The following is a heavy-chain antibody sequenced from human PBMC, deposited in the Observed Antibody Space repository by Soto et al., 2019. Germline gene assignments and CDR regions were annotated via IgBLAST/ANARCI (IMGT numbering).Heavy chain of an antibody. V-gene: IGHV4-30-2*01. Sequence: QLQLQESGSGLVKPSQTLSLTCAVSGGSISSGGYSWSWIRQPPGKGLAWIGYMYHSGSTYYNPVIKSRVTISIARSKNQFSLKLSSVPAADTAAYYCARVPDYWGQGILVTVSS. D-gene: IGHD2-2*01. CDR1: GGSISSGGYS. J-gene: IGHJ4*02. CDR2: MYHSGST. CDR3: ARVPDY.